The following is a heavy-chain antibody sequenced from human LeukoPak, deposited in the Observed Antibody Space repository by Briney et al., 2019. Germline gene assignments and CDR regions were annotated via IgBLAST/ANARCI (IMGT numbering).Heavy chain of an antibody. J-gene: IGHJ6*02. CDR3: ARDLSPPYYDFWSGYPSSYGMDV. V-gene: IGHV3-48*02. CDR1: GFTFSSYS. CDR2: ISSSSSTI. Sequence: GGSLRLSCAASGFTFSSYSMNWVRQAPGKGLEWLSYISSSSSTIYYADSVKGRFTISRDNAKNSLYLQMNSLRDEDTAVYYCARDLSPPYYDFWSGYPSSYGMDVWGQGTTVTVSS. D-gene: IGHD3-3*01.